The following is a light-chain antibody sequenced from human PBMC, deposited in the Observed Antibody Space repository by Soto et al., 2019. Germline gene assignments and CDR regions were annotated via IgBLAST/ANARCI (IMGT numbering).Light chain of an antibody. CDR2: GAS. CDR1: QSVSNNY. J-gene: IGKJ1*01. Sequence: EIASPQSPGTLSLSPGERATLSCRASQSVSNNYLAWYQQKPGQAPRLLIYGASNRATGIPDRFSGSGSGTDFTLTISRLEPEDFAVYYCQQYGSSGTFGQGTKVDIK. CDR3: QQYGSSGT. V-gene: IGKV3-20*01.